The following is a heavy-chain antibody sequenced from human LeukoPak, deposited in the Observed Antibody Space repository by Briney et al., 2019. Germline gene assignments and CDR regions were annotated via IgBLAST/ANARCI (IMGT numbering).Heavy chain of an antibody. CDR1: GYTFTSYD. CDR3: ARVNSGSYQDHHDY. Sequence: ASVTVSCKASGYTFTSYDINWVRQATGQGLEWMGWMNPSSGNTGYAQKFQGRVTMTRNTSISTAYMELSSLRSEDTAVYYCARVNSGSYQDHHDYWGQGTLVTVSS. J-gene: IGHJ4*02. V-gene: IGHV1-8*01. D-gene: IGHD1-26*01. CDR2: MNPSSGNT.